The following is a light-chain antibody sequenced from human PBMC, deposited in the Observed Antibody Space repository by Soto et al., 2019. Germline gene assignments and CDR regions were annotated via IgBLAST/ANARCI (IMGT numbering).Light chain of an antibody. Sequence: ETVLTQSPGTLSLSPGERATLSCRASQTVSNRYVAWYQHKPGQAPRVLIYAASSRTTGIPDRFSGSGSGTEFTLTISRLEPEDFAVYYCQQYGNSPWAFGQGTKVEI. CDR3: QQYGNSPWA. J-gene: IGKJ1*01. CDR1: QTVSNRY. V-gene: IGKV3-20*01. CDR2: AAS.